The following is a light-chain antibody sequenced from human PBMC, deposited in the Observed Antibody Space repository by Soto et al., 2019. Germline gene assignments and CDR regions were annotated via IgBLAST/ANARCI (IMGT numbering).Light chain of an antibody. Sequence: QSALTQPASVSGSPGQSITISCTGTSSDLAIYNYVSWYQQQPGKAPKLMIYQVTNRPSGVSNRFSGSRSGNTASLTISGLQAEDEADYYFSSYTDSSNYGFGTGTKVTVL. V-gene: IGLV2-14*01. CDR1: SSDLAIYNY. CDR2: QVT. CDR3: SSYTDSSNYG. J-gene: IGLJ1*01.